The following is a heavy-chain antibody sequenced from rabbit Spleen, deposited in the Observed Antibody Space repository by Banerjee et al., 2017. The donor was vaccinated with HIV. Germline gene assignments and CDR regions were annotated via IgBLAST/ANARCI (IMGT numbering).Heavy chain of an antibody. CDR2: IYVGSGGYT. CDR1: GFDLSSYYY. J-gene: IGHJ4*02. Sequence: QSLEESGGGLVKPGGTLTLTCKASGFDLSSYYYMCWVRQAPGKGLEWIGCIYVGSGGYTYYASWAKGRFTISKTSSTTVTLQMTSLTAADTATYFCARDLHTARVDYDMWGQGTLVTVS. D-gene: IGHD2-1*01. V-gene: IGHV1S40*01. CDR3: ARDLHTARVDYDM.